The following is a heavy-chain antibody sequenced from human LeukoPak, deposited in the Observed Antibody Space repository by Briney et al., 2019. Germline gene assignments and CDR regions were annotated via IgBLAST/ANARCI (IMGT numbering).Heavy chain of an antibody. V-gene: IGHV3-7*01. D-gene: IGHD6-13*01. CDR1: GFTFSSYW. J-gene: IGHJ4*02. Sequence: PGGSLRLSCAASGFTFSSYWMSWVRQSPGKGLEWVANINQGGSENHYVDSVKGRFTISRDNAKNSVFVQMNGLRVEDTAVYYCVRAGGSSWSDFWGQGTLVTVSS. CDR2: INQGGSEN. CDR3: VRAGGSSWSDF.